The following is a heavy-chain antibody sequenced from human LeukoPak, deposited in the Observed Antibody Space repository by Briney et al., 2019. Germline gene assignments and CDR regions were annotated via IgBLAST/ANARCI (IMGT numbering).Heavy chain of an antibody. D-gene: IGHD2-2*01. CDR2: IKPDSDAT. Sequence: ASVKVSCKASGYVFASYWLHWVRQAPGQGLEWVGYIKPDSDATDLAQRFQGRVTLTRDTSISTAYLELNGLTADDTAVYFCAKDDPHQRFDNWGQGTLVTLSS. V-gene: IGHV1-2*02. CDR3: AKDDPHQRFDN. J-gene: IGHJ4*02. CDR1: GYVFASYW.